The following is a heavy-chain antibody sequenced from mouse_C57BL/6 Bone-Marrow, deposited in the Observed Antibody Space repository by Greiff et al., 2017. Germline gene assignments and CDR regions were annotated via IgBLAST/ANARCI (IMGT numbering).Heavy chain of an antibody. D-gene: IGHD2-4*01. CDR3: ARGGLPDAMDY. J-gene: IGHJ4*01. Sequence: QVQLQQPGAELVKPGASVKLSCKASGYTFTSYWMHWVKQRPGRGLEWIGDINPNNGGTSYNQKFKGKATLPVDKSSSTAYMELRSLTSEDSAVYFGARGGLPDAMDYWGQGTSVTVSS. V-gene: IGHV1-53*01. CDR2: INPNNGGT. CDR1: GYTFTSYW.